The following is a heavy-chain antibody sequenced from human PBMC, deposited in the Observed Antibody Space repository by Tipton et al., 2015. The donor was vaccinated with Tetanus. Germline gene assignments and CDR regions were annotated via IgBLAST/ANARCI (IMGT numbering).Heavy chain of an antibody. CDR3: ARISGRYFYYGMDV. CDR2: IRDKANNFTT. CDR1: GFTFSDRY. V-gene: IGHV3-72*01. J-gene: IGHJ6*02. D-gene: IGHD1-26*01. Sequence: SLRLSCAASGFTFSDRYMDWVRQAPGKGLEWVGRIRDKANNFTTEYAASVKGRFTISRDDSKKSVYLQMSSLKTEDTAVYYCARISGRYFYYGMDVWGQGTTVTVSS.